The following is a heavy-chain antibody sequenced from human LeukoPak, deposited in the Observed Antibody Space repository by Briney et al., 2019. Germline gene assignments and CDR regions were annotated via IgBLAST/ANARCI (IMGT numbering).Heavy chain of an antibody. J-gene: IGHJ4*02. V-gene: IGHV3-23*01. CDR1: GFTFSSYA. Sequence: QAGGSLRLSCAAYGFTFSSYAMSWVSQAPGKGMEWVSAISGSGGSTYYADSVKGRFTISRDNSKNTLYLQKNSLKAEDTAVYYCAKDYGYYDSSGYSYYFDYWGQGTLVTVSS. D-gene: IGHD3-22*01. CDR3: AKDYGYYDSSGYSYYFDY. CDR2: ISGSGGST.